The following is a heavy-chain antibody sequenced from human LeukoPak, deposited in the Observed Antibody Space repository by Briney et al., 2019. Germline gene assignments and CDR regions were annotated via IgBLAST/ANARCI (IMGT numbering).Heavy chain of an antibody. CDR3: ARVYSGYDYDHFDY. J-gene: IGHJ4*02. V-gene: IGHV4-59*01. D-gene: IGHD5-12*01. CDR2: TYYSGST. CDR1: GGSNSSYY. Sequence: SETLSLTCTVSGGSNSSYYWSWIRQPPGKGLEWIGYTYYSGSTNYNPSLKSRVTISVDTSKNQFSLKLSSVTAADTAVYYCARVYSGYDYDHFDYWGQGTLVTVSS.